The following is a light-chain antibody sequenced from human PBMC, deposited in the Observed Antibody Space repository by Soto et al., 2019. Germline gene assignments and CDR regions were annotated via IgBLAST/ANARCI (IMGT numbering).Light chain of an antibody. CDR2: DAS. V-gene: IGKV1D-13*01. CDR1: QAITNA. Sequence: AIQLTQSPSSLSASVGDRVTITCRASQAITNALAWYQQKPGKAPKLLITDASSLQSGVPSRFSGTGSGTDFTLTISSLQPEDFATYYCQQFNNYPHTFGQGTRLEIK. CDR3: QQFNNYPHT. J-gene: IGKJ5*01.